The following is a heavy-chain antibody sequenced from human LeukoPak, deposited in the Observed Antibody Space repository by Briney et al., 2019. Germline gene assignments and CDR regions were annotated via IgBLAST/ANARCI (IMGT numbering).Heavy chain of an antibody. CDR3: ANYRSRFGESNPQYFDY. CDR2: ISRSGGST. D-gene: IGHD3-10*01. J-gene: IGHJ4*02. CDR1: AFTFSSYA. Sequence: KPGGSLRLSCAASAFTFSSYAMSWVRQAPGKGLEWVSAISRSGGSTYYADSVKGRFTISRDNSKNTLYLQMNSLRAEDTAVYYCANYRSRFGESNPQYFDYWGQGTLVTVSS. V-gene: IGHV3-23*01.